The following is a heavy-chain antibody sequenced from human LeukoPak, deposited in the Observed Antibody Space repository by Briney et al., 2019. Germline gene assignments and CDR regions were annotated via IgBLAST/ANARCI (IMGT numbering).Heavy chain of an antibody. D-gene: IGHD6-19*01. V-gene: IGHV1-69*04. CDR1: GGTFSSYA. CDR3: ARDPSSGWMNWLDP. CDR2: IIPILGIA. Sequence: ASVKVSCKASGGTFSSYAISWVRQAPGQGLEWMGRIIPILGIANYAQKFQGRVTITADKSTSTAYMELSSLRSEDTAVYYCARDPSSGWMNWLDPWGQGTLVTVSS. J-gene: IGHJ5*02.